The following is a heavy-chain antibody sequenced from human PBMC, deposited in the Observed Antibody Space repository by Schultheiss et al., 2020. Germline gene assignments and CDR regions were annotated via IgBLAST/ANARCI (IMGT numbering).Heavy chain of an antibody. CDR1: GGSISSGGYY. D-gene: IGHD1-26*01. CDR3: ARSFYYYGMDV. CDR2: IYYSGST. V-gene: IGHV4-31*03. J-gene: IGHJ6*02. Sequence: SETLSLTCTVSGGSISSGGYYWSWILQHPGKGLEWIGYIYYSGSTYYNPSLKSRVTISVDTSKNQFSLKLSSVTAADTAVYYCARSFYYYGMDVWGQGTTVTVSS.